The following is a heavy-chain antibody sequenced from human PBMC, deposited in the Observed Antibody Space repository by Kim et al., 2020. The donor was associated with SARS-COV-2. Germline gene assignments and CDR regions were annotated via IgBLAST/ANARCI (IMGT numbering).Heavy chain of an antibody. V-gene: IGHV4-59*13. CDR2: ISYSEST. J-gene: IGHJ4*02. D-gene: IGHD6-6*01. CDR3: ARAPGSGSLNYSFDY. CDR1: GGSISSYY. Sequence: SETLSLTCTVSGGSISSYYWSWIRQPPGEGLEWIGYISYSESTNYNPSLKSRVTISVDTSKNQFSLNLSYMTAADTAVDYCARAPGSGSLNYSFDYWGQGTLVTVSS.